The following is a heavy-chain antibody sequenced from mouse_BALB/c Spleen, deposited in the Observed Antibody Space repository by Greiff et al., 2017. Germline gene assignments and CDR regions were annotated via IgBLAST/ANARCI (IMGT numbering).Heavy chain of an antibody. CDR3: ARSGGYDGFAY. V-gene: IGHV1-54*01. Sequence: VQLQQSGAELVRPGTSVKVSCKASGYAFTNYLIEWVKQRPGQGLEWIGVINPGSGGTNYNEKFKGKATLTADKSSSTAYMQLSSLTSDDSAVYFCARSGGYDGFAYWGQGTLVTVSA. CDR1: GYAFTNYL. D-gene: IGHD2-2*01. CDR2: INPGSGGT. J-gene: IGHJ3*01.